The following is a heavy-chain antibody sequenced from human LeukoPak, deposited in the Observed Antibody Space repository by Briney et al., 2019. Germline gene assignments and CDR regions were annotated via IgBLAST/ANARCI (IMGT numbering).Heavy chain of an antibody. CDR1: GGSISSYY. CDR3: ARGASIDY. CDR2: IYYSGST. J-gene: IGHJ4*02. V-gene: IGHV4-59*01. Sequence: SGTLSLTCTVSGGSISSYYWSWIRQPPGKGLEWIGYIYYSGSTNYNPSLKSRVTISVDTSKNQFSLKLSSVTAADTAVYYCARGASIDYWGQGTLVTVSS.